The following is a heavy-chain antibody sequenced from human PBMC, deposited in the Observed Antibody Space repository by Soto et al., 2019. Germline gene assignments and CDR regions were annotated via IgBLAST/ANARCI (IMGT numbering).Heavy chain of an antibody. Sequence: QVQLVQSGAEVKKPGASVKVSCKASGYTFTSHGFSWVRQAPGQGLEWMGWVSPYNGNTNYAQKFQGRVTMTTDTSTSTAYMELRSLTSDDTAVYYCARPGSGAAYYHYGLDVWGQGTTVTVSS. D-gene: IGHD7-27*01. CDR2: VSPYNGNT. CDR3: ARPGSGAAYYHYGLDV. CDR1: GYTFTSHG. J-gene: IGHJ6*02. V-gene: IGHV1-18*04.